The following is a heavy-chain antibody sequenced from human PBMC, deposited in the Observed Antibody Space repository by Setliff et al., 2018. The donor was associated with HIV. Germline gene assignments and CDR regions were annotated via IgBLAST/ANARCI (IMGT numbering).Heavy chain of an antibody. J-gene: IGHJ4*02. D-gene: IGHD2-2*01. CDR1: GFTFGDSV. V-gene: IGHV3-49*03. CDR3: TRDDPPGYCSSTTCPYLFDY. CDR2: IRGKAYGGTT. Sequence: PGGSLRLSCKGSGFTFGDSVMSWFRQAPGKGLEWVGFIRGKAYGGTTQYAASVKDRFTISRDDSKSIAYLQMNSLKTDDTAVYYRTRDDPPGYCSSTTCPYLFDYWGRGTLVTVSS.